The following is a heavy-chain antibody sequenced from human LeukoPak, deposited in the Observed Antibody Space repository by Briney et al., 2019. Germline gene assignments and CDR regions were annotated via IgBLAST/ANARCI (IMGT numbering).Heavy chain of an antibody. Sequence: GGSLRLSCAASGFTFSSYSMNWVRQAPGKGLEWVSSISSSSSYIYYADSVKGRFTISRDNAKNSLYLQMNSLRAEDTAVYYCARDGYSSGWGAFDIWGQGTMVTVSS. J-gene: IGHJ3*02. CDR1: GFTFSSYS. CDR3: ARDGYSSGWGAFDI. D-gene: IGHD6-19*01. CDR2: ISSSSSYI. V-gene: IGHV3-21*01.